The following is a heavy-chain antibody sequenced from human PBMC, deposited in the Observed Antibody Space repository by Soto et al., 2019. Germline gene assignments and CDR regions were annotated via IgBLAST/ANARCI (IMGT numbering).Heavy chain of an antibody. CDR3: ARRVDSSGWALDY. Sequence: PGESLKISCKASGYSFSNYWIGWVRQMPGKGLEWMGIIYPGDSDTRYSPSFQGQVTISADKSISTAYLQWSSLKASDTAMYYCARRVDSSGWALDYWGQGTLVTVSS. CDR1: GYSFSNYW. J-gene: IGHJ4*02. V-gene: IGHV5-51*01. CDR2: IYPGDSDT. D-gene: IGHD6-19*01.